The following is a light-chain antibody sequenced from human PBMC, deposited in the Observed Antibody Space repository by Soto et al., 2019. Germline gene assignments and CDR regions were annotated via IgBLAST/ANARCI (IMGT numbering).Light chain of an antibody. CDR2: GVS. CDR1: QRVGSSS. V-gene: IGKV3-20*01. CDR3: QQFGTSPA. Sequence: EIVLTQSPGTLSLSPGERAILSCRASQRVGSSSLAWYQQRPGQAPRLLIYGVSTRATGIPDRFSGSGSGTDCTLTISRLESEDFAVYFCQQFGTSPAFGGGTKVEIK. J-gene: IGKJ4*01.